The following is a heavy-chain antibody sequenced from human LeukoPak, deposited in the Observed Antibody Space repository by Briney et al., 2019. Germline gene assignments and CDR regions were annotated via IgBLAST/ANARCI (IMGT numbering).Heavy chain of an antibody. Sequence: GGSLRLSRAASGFTFSSYSMNWVRQAPGKGLEWVSSISSSSSYIYYADSVKGRFTISRDNAKNSLYLQMNSLRAEDTAVYYCARDFSARYYDFWSGYPDYFDYWGQGTLVTVSS. CDR3: ARDFSARYYDFWSGYPDYFDY. V-gene: IGHV3-21*01. J-gene: IGHJ4*02. CDR2: ISSSSSYI. CDR1: GFTFSSYS. D-gene: IGHD3-3*01.